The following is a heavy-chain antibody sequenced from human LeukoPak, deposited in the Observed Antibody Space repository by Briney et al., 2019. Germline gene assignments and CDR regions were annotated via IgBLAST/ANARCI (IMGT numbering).Heavy chain of an antibody. J-gene: IGHJ5*02. V-gene: IGHV4-31*03. Sequence: SQALSLTCTVSGGSISSGGYYWSWIRQHPGKGLEWIGYIYYSGSTYYNPSLKSRVTISVDTSKNQFSLKLSSVTAADTAVYYCARGVRFSALDPWGQGTLVTVSS. CDR2: IYYSGST. CDR1: GGSISSGGYY. D-gene: IGHD3-3*01. CDR3: ARGVRFSALDP.